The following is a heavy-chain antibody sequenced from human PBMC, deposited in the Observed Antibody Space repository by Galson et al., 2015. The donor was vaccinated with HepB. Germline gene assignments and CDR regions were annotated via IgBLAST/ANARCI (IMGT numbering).Heavy chain of an antibody. D-gene: IGHD3-22*01. J-gene: IGHJ1*01. CDR1: GFPFSSYE. Sequence: SLRLSCAASGFPFSSYEMNWVRQAPGKGLEWVSYISSSGSTIYYADSVKGRFTISRDNAKNSLYLQMNSLRAEDTAVYYCARPADYYDSSGYYYQYFQHWGQGTLVTVSS. CDR3: ARPADYYDSSGYYYQYFQH. CDR2: ISSSGSTI. V-gene: IGHV3-48*03.